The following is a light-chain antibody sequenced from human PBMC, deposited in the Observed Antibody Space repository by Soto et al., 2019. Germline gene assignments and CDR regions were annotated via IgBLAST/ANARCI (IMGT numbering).Light chain of an antibody. J-gene: IGLJ1*01. Sequence: QSALTQPASVSGSPGQSITISCTGTSSDVGGYNLVSWYQQRPGKAPKLMIYEVNKRPSGVSNRFSGSKSGNTASLTLSGLQAEDEADYYCCSYADSTTFVFGTGTKLTVL. CDR2: EVN. CDR3: CSYADSTTFV. CDR1: SSDVGGYNL. V-gene: IGLV2-23*02.